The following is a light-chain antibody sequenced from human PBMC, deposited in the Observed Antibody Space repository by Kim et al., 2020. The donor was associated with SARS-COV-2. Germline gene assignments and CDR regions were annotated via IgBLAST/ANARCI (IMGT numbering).Light chain of an antibody. V-gene: IGLV4-69*01. Sequence: ASVKHTCTLSSGHSSCAFAWHPQHPEKGPRYLMKLNSDGSHSKGDGIPDRFSGSSSGAERYLTISSLQSEDEADYYCQTWGTGIVVFGGGTQLTVL. CDR3: QTWGTGIVV. CDR1: SGHSSCA. CDR2: LNSDGSH. J-gene: IGLJ2*01.